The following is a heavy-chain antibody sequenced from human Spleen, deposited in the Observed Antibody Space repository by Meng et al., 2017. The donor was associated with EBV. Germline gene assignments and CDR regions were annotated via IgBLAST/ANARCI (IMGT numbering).Heavy chain of an antibody. D-gene: IGHD5-18*01. J-gene: IGHJ4*02. CDR1: GGTFSNYA. CDR3: AGGYSYGPHFDY. CDR2: IIPMLGTT. V-gene: IGHV1-69*01. Sequence: QGQLVQAGAEVKKPGSSVKGSCKASGGTFSNYAISWVRQAPGQGLEWMGEIIPMLGTTSYAQKFQDRVTITADEDMNTVYLELRSLRSEDTAVYYCAGGYSYGPHFDYWGQGTLVTVSS.